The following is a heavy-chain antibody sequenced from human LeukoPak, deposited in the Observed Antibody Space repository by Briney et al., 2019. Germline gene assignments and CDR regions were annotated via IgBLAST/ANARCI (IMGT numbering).Heavy chain of an antibody. CDR3: ARATRNFDL. Sequence: SETLSLTCTVSGGSISSSSYYWGWIRQPPGKGLEWIGEIYHSGSTNYNPSLKSRVTISVDKSKNQFSLKLSSVTAADTAVYYCARATRNFDLWGRGTLVTVSS. CDR1: GGSISSSSYY. D-gene: IGHD5-12*01. V-gene: IGHV4-39*07. CDR2: IYHSGST. J-gene: IGHJ2*01.